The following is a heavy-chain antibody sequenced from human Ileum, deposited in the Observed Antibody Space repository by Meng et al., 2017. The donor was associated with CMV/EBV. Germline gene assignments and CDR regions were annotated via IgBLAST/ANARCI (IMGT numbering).Heavy chain of an antibody. Sequence: GESLKISCSASGFTFSTYWMSWVRQAPGKGLEWVANIREDGTEKYYVDSVKGRFTISRDNAKNSLYLQMNSLRAEDTAVYYCARDAGSSSSGWYRVARYYFDYWGQGTLVTVSS. CDR3: ARDAGSSSSGWYRVARYYFDY. CDR2: IREDGTEK. D-gene: IGHD6-19*01. V-gene: IGHV3-7*01. J-gene: IGHJ4*02. CDR1: GFTFSTYW.